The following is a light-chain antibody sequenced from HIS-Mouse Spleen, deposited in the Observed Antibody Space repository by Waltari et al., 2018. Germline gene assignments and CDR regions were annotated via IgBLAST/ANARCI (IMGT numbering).Light chain of an antibody. CDR1: SSDVVGYHY. Sequence: QSALTQPASVSGSPGQSITISCTGTSSDVVGYHYVSWYQQHPGKDPKLMIYDVSNRPSGVSNRFSGSKSGNTASLTISGLQAEDEADYYCSSYTSSSTYVFGTGTKVTVL. CDR2: DVS. J-gene: IGLJ1*01. V-gene: IGLV2-14*03. CDR3: SSYTSSSTYV.